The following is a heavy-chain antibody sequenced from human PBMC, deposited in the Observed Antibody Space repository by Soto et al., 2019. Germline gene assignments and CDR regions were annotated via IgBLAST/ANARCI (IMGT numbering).Heavy chain of an antibody. D-gene: IGHD3-3*01. J-gene: IGHJ4*02. Sequence: GGSLRLSCAASGFTFSSYAMSWVRQAPGKGLEWVSAISGSGGSTYYADSVKGRFTISRDNSKNTLYLQTNSLRAEDTAVYYCAKDHGITIFGVVTKGYYFDYWGQGTLVTVSS. CDR2: ISGSGGST. CDR3: AKDHGITIFGVVTKGYYFDY. V-gene: IGHV3-23*01. CDR1: GFTFSSYA.